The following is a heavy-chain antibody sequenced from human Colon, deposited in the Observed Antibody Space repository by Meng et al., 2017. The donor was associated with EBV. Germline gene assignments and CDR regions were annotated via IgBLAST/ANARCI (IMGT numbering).Heavy chain of an antibody. D-gene: IGHD5-18*01. CDR3: ARVGWRQWSFDL. Sequence: VHVQESGPGLGQPPHTLSLPSTLSRASISSGHYSWTWIRQPPGKGLEWIGHIYYSGSTSYNPSLKSRVTISVDTSNNQFSLKLTSVTAADTAVYYCARVGWRQWSFDLWGRGTLVTVSS. J-gene: IGHJ2*01. CDR2: IYYSGST. V-gene: IGHV4-30-4*01. CDR1: RASISSGHYS.